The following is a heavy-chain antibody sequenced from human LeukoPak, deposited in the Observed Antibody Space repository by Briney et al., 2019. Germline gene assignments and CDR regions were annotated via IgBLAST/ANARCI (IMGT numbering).Heavy chain of an antibody. D-gene: IGHD3-10*01. V-gene: IGHV4-39*01. Sequence: SETLSLTCTVSGGSISSSSYYWGWIRQPPGTGLEWIGSIYYSGSTYYNPSLKSRVTISVDTSKNQFSLKLSSVTAADTAVYYCARIRITMVRGARSFDYWGQGTLVTVSS. CDR1: GGSISSSSYY. CDR3: ARIRITMVRGARSFDY. CDR2: IYYSGST. J-gene: IGHJ4*02.